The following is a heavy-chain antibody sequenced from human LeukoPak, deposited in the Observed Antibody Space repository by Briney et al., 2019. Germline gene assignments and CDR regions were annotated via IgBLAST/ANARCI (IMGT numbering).Heavy chain of an antibody. D-gene: IGHD3-16*01. J-gene: IGHJ4*02. CDR1: GGSISSYY. CDR3: ASAPRQGSIGGLDY. Sequence: SETLSLTCTVSGGSISSYYWSWIRQPPGQGLEWIGAIYYTGTTYYNPSLRSRVTISVDTSKNHFSLKLSSVTAADTALYYCASAPRQGSIGGLDYWGQGTLVTVSS. V-gene: IGHV4-39*02. CDR2: IYYTGTT.